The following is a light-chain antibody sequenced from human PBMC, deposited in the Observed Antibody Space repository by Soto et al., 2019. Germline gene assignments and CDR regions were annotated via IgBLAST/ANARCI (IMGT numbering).Light chain of an antibody. CDR3: QQYGSAPEIS. V-gene: IGKV3-20*01. CDR1: QTISDNY. J-gene: IGKJ3*01. Sequence: DIVLTQSPGTLSLSPGERATLSCRASQTISDNYLAWYQQKPGQSPRLLISGASIRAPGIPDRFSGSGSETDFTLTISCLEPEDFAFYYCQQYGSAPEISFGPGTKVDIK. CDR2: GAS.